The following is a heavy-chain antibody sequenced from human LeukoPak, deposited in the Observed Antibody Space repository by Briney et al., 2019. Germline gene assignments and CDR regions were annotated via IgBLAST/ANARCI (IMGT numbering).Heavy chain of an antibody. Sequence: ASVKVSCKASGYTFNNNDINWVRQATGQGLEWMGWMNPNNDNAGYAQKFQGRVTMTTNTSISTAYMELSSLRYEDTAVYFCARVAAPGTGDWFDPWGQGTLVTVSS. CDR1: GYTFNNND. CDR3: ARVAAPGTGDWFDP. V-gene: IGHV1-8*01. D-gene: IGHD6-13*01. J-gene: IGHJ5*02. CDR2: MNPNNDNA.